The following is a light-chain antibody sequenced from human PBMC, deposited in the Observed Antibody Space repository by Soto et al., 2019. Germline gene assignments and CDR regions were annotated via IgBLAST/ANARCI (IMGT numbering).Light chain of an antibody. CDR3: QQTYSTFVS. CDR1: QTISTF. V-gene: IGKV1-39*01. Sequence: DIQMTQSPSSLSASVGDRVTITRRSSQTISTFLHWFQQKPGKAPNLLINDASSLQSGVPSRFSGSGSGTDFTLTISSLQPEDFGTYYCQQTYSTFVSFGGGTKVDIK. CDR2: DAS. J-gene: IGKJ4*01.